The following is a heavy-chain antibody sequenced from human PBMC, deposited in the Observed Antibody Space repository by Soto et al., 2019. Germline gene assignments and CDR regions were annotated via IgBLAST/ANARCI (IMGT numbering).Heavy chain of an antibody. CDR2: INHSGST. Sequence: QVQLQQWGAGLLKPSETLSLTCAVYGGSFRGYYWSWIRQPPGKGLQWSGEINHSGSTNYNPSLTSRVTISVNTSKNQFSLKLSSVTPADTAVYYCARGHGVGWFDYWGQGTLVTVSS. CDR1: GGSFRGYY. D-gene: IGHD2-8*01. V-gene: IGHV4-34*01. CDR3: ARGHGVGWFDY. J-gene: IGHJ4*02.